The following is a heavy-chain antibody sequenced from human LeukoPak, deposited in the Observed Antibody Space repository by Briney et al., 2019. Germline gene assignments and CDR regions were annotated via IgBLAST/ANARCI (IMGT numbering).Heavy chain of an antibody. Sequence: GGSLTLSCAASGFTFSSYSMNWVRQAPGKGLEWVSSISSSSSYIYYADSVKGRFTISRDNAKNSLYLQMNSLRAEDTAVYYCARGAWVPNSSGYYFFDYWGQGTLVTVSS. D-gene: IGHD3-22*01. CDR3: ARGAWVPNSSGYYFFDY. CDR2: ISSSSSYI. CDR1: GFTFSSYS. J-gene: IGHJ4*02. V-gene: IGHV3-21*01.